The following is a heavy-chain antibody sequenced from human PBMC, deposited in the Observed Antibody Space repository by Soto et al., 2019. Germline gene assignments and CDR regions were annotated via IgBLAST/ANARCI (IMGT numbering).Heavy chain of an antibody. J-gene: IGHJ6*02. CDR3: ARPVFGVVMDV. CDR1: GFTFSSHS. D-gene: IGHD3-3*01. CDR2: ISSGSTYI. V-gene: IGHV3-21*01. Sequence: PVGSLRLSCAASGFTFSSHSMNWVRQAPGRGLEWVSSISSGSTYIYYADSVKGRFTISRDNAKNSLYLHMSSLRAEDTAVYYCARPVFGVVMDVWGQGTTVTVSS.